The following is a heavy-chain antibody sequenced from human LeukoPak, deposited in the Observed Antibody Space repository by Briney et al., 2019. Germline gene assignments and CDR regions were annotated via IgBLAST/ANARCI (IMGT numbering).Heavy chain of an antibody. CDR1: GFTFSSYW. Sequence: GGSLRLSCAASGFTFSSYWMSWVRQAPGKGLEWVSAISGSGGSTYYADSVKGRFTISRDNAKNSLYLQMDSLRAEDTAFYYCAKEGSVCTNGICRYFDYWGQGTLVTVSS. CDR3: AKEGSVCTNGICRYFDY. J-gene: IGHJ4*02. V-gene: IGHV3-23*01. CDR2: ISGSGGST. D-gene: IGHD2-8*01.